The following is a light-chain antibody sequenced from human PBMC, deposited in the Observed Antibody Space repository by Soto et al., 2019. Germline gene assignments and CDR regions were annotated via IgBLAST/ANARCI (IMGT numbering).Light chain of an antibody. Sequence: DIQMTQSPATLAASVGDRVSLTCRASQSIDTWLAWYQQKPGKAPNLLIYKASRLESGVPSRFSGSGSGTDFTLTISSLQPEDVATYFCQKYDDAPLTFGGGTKVEIK. J-gene: IGKJ4*01. V-gene: IGKV1-5*03. CDR3: QKYDDAPLT. CDR2: KAS. CDR1: QSIDTW.